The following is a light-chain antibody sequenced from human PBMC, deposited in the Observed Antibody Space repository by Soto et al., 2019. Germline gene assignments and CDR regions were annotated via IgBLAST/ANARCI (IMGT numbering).Light chain of an antibody. CDR1: QSVSSYY. CDR2: AAS. J-gene: IGKJ1*01. V-gene: IGKV3-20*01. CDR3: QQCGSSPWT. Sequence: IVLTQSPGTLSLSPGERATLSCGASQSVSSYYLAWYQQKPGQAPRLLIYAASSRATGIPDRFSGGGSGTDFTLTISRLEPEDFAVYYCQQCGSSPWTFGQGTKVDIK.